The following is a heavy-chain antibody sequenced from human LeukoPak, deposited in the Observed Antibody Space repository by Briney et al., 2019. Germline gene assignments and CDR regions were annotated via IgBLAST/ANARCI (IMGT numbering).Heavy chain of an antibody. J-gene: IGHJ4*02. CDR1: GLTFSPYG. D-gene: IGHD2-15*01. Sequence: GGSLRLPCAASGLTFSPYGVHWVRQARGKGLEWVAVIWHDGSSVFYADSVTGRFSISRDDTMNTVSRQRNRPRAEDTALYYCAKDTTGGCSGYYDSWGQGILFTVSS. V-gene: IGHV3-33*06. CDR2: IWHDGSSV. CDR3: AKDTTGGCSGYYDS.